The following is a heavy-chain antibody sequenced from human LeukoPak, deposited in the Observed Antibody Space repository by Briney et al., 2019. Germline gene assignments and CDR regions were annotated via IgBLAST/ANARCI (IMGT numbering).Heavy chain of an antibody. CDR1: GFTFSSFW. J-gene: IGHJ6*04. Sequence: GGSLRLSCAPSGFTFSSFWMSWVRQAPGKGLEWVANIKQDASKKYYVDSVKGRFTISRDNAKNSLYLQMNSLRAEDTAVYYCARKAYGLDVWGKGTTVTVSS. V-gene: IGHV3-7*03. CDR2: IKQDASKK. CDR3: ARKAYGLDV.